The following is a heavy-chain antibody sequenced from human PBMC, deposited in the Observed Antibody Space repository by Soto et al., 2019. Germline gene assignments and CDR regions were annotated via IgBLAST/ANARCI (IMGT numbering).Heavy chain of an antibody. V-gene: IGHV3-33*01. J-gene: IGHJ4*02. D-gene: IGHD2-15*01. Sequence: QVQLVESGGGVVQPGRSLRLSCAASGFTFGSYGMHWVRQAPGKGLEWVAVIWYDGSNKYYADSVKGRFTISRDNSKNTLYLQMNSLRAEDTAVYYCARDYCSGCLFDYWGQGTLVTVSS. CDR2: IWYDGSNK. CDR3: ARDYCSGCLFDY. CDR1: GFTFGSYG.